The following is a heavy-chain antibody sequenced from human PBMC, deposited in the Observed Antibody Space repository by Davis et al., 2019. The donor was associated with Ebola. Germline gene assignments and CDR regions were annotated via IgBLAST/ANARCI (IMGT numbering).Heavy chain of an antibody. Sequence: ASVQVSCKASGYTFTSYDINWARQATGQGLEWMGWMNPNSGNTGYAQKFQGRVTITRNTSISTAYMELSSLRSEDTAVYYCARSLLEWLNGYGMDVWGQGTTVTVSS. CDR3: ARSLLEWLNGYGMDV. J-gene: IGHJ6*02. CDR1: GYTFTSYD. D-gene: IGHD3-3*01. V-gene: IGHV1-8*03. CDR2: MNPNSGNT.